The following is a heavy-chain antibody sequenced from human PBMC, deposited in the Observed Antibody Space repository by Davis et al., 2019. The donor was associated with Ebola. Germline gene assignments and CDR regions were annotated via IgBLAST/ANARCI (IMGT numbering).Heavy chain of an antibody. CDR1: GGTFSSYA. J-gene: IGHJ4*02. CDR2: IIPIFGTA. Sequence: SVQVSCKASGGTFSSYAISWVRQAPGQGLEWMGGIIPIFGTANYAQKFQGRVTMTRDTSTSTVYMELSSLRSEDTAVYYCARVGIFGVVNTQDDYWGQGTLVTVSS. CDR3: ARVGIFGVVNTQDDY. D-gene: IGHD3-3*01. V-gene: IGHV1-69*05.